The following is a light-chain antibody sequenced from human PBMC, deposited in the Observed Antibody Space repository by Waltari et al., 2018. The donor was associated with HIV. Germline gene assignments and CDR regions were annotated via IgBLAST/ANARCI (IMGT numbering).Light chain of an antibody. CDR1: KDITGF. V-gene: IGKV1-16*02. Sequence: DVQMTQSPSSLSVSIGDRVIITCRASKDITGFLAWFQHRPGTAPKSLIYGTSTLQSGVPSSKFSGSGSGTEFILTITNLQPEDTGTYYCQQYSAYPLTFGGGTKVEI. J-gene: IGKJ4*01. CDR2: GTS. CDR3: QQYSAYPLT.